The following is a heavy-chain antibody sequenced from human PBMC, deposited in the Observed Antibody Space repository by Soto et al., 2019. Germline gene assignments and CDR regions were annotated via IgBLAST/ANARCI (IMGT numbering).Heavy chain of an antibody. CDR1: GFTVTSNG. J-gene: IGHJ4*02. CDR3: AKDRQSPRDYFNY. V-gene: IGHV3-23*01. Sequence: EVKLLESGGGLVQPGGSLRLSCGVSGFTVTSNGVSWVRQAPGKGLEWVSAISPNGQGIWYADSVKGRFTISRDISRNTVILQMDSLRAEDTAVYYCAKDRQSPRDYFNYWGQGTLVTVSS. D-gene: IGHD4-4*01. CDR2: ISPNGQGI.